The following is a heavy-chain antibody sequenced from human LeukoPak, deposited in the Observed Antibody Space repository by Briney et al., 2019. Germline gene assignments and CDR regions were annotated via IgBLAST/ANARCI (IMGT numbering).Heavy chain of an antibody. CDR1: GFTFSSYA. CDR2: ISYDGSNK. Sequence: GGSLRLSCAASGFTFSSYAMHWVRQAPGKGLEWVAVISYDGSNKYYADSVKGRFAISRDNSKNTLYLRMDSLGAEDTAVYYCAKDPRITTIVGLYYFDYWGQGTLVTVSS. V-gene: IGHV3-30*18. D-gene: IGHD3-22*01. CDR3: AKDPRITTIVGLYYFDY. J-gene: IGHJ4*02.